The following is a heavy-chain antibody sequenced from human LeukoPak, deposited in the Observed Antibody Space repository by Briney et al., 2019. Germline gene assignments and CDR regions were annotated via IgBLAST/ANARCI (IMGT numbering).Heavy chain of an antibody. Sequence: ASVKVSCKASGYTFANYDIPWVRQAPGQGLEWMGWISAYNGITNYAQKFQGRVTMTADTSISTAYMELSSLRSDDTAVFYCARDLSLKCGAASCQDGFDIWGQGTMVTVSS. V-gene: IGHV1-18*04. J-gene: IGHJ3*02. CDR3: ARDLSLKCGAASCQDGFDI. D-gene: IGHD2-2*01. CDR2: ISAYNGIT. CDR1: GYTFANYD.